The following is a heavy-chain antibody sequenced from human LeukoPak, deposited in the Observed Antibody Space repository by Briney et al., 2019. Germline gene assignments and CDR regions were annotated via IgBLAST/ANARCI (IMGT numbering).Heavy chain of an antibody. CDR1: GYSISSGYY. D-gene: IGHD4-17*01. J-gene: IGHJ5*01. CDR2: SSLSGPT. CDR3: ARYYGDYYNWFDS. Sequence: ASETPSLTCAVSGYSISSGYYWGWIRQPPGEGLEWIGSSSLSGPTLYNASLKSRVTISVDTSNNHLSLKLTSVTAADTAVYYCARYYGDYYNWFDSWGQGALVIVSS. V-gene: IGHV4-38-2*01.